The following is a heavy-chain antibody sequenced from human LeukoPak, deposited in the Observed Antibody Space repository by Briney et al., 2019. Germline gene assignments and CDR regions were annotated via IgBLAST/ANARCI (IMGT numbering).Heavy chain of an antibody. CDR3: AKERIAAHDY. J-gene: IGHJ4*02. D-gene: IGHD6-6*01. Sequence: GGSLRLSCTASGFPFSSYGMSWVRQAPGKGLDWVSAVSSGGNSNYADSVTGRFTISRDNSKNTLYLQMNSLRAEDTAVYYCAKERIAAHDYWGQGTLVTVSS. V-gene: IGHV3-23*01. CDR2: VSSGGNS. CDR1: GFPFSSYG.